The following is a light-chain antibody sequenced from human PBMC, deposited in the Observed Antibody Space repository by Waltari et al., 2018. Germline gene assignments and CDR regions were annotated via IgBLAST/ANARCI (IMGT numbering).Light chain of an antibody. V-gene: IGKV4-1*01. CDR2: WAS. CDR3: HQYYSTLWT. CDR1: QSLLKSSYNKND. J-gene: IGKJ1*01. Sequence: DIVMTQSPDSLAVSLGERATINCKSSQSLLKSSYNKNDLAWYHQKPGQPPKLLIYWASIRESDVPDRFSGSGSGTDFTLTISSLQAEDVAVYYCHQYYSTLWTFGQGTKVEIK.